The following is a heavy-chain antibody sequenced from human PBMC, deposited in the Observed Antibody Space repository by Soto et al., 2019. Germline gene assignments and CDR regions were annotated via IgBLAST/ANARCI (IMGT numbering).Heavy chain of an antibody. J-gene: IGHJ4*02. V-gene: IGHV1-69*02. Sequence: QVQLVQSGAEVKKPGSSVKVSCKASGGTFSSYTISWVRQSPGQGLEWMGRIIPILGIANYAQKFQGRVTITADKSTSTAYMELSSLRSGDTAVYYCARAYGSAGYFDYWGQGTLVTVSS. CDR2: IIPILGIA. D-gene: IGHD6-19*01. CDR1: GGTFSSYT. CDR3: ARAYGSAGYFDY.